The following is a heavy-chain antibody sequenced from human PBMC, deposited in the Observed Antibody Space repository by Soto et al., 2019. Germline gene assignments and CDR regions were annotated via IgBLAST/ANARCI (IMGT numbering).Heavy chain of an antibody. Sequence: QVQLVESGGGVVQPGRSLRLSCAASGFTFSSYGMHWVRQAPGKGLEWVAVISYDGSNKYYADSVKGRFTISRDNSKSTLYLQMNSLRAEDTAVYYCAKDYPFLAQWGYMDVWGKGTTVTVSS. V-gene: IGHV3-30*18. D-gene: IGHD6-19*01. CDR1: GFTFSSYG. J-gene: IGHJ6*03. CDR2: ISYDGSNK. CDR3: AKDYPFLAQWGYMDV.